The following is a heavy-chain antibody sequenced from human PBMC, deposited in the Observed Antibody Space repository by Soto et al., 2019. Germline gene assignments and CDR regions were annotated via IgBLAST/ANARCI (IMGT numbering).Heavy chain of an antibody. V-gene: IGHV1-18*01. J-gene: IGHJ4*02. D-gene: IGHD3-22*01. CDR3: ARDGNYYDRSGYYYFGY. CDR2: ISAYNGNT. CDR1: GYTFTSYG. Sequence: ASVKVSCKASGYTFTSYGISWVRLAPGQGLEWMGWISAYNGNTNYAQKLQDRVTMTTDTSTSTAYMELRSLRSDDTAVYYCARDGNYYDRSGYYYFGYWGQGTLVTVSS.